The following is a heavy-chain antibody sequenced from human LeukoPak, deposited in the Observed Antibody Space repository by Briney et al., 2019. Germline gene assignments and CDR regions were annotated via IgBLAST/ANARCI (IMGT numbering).Heavy chain of an antibody. CDR2: INPNSGGT. J-gene: IGHJ4*02. CDR3: ARGGLAAAGTYPCNDY. V-gene: IGHV1-2*06. Sequence: ASVKVSCKASGYTFTGYYMHWVRQAPGQGLEWMGRINPNSGGTNYAQQFQVRVTMTRDTSISTAYMELSRLRSDDTAVYYCARGGLAAAGTYPCNDYWGQGTLVTVSS. CDR1: GYTFTGYY. D-gene: IGHD6-13*01.